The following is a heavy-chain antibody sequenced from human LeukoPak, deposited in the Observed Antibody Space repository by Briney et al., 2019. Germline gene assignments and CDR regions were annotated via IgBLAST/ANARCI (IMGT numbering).Heavy chain of an antibody. D-gene: IGHD4-17*01. CDR1: GFTFSAYW. J-gene: IGHJ4*02. CDR2: INEDGGEK. V-gene: IGHV3-7*01. Sequence: GGSLRLSCAASGFTFSAYWMTWVRQAPGKGLEWVANINEDGGEKYYVDSVRGRFTISRDNAKNSLYLQMNSLRAEDTAVYYCARGGTYGDYGGYWGQGTLVTVSS. CDR3: ARGGTYGDYGGY.